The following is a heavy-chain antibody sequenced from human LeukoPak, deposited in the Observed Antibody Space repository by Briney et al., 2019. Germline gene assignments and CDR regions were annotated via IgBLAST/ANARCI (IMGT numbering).Heavy chain of an antibody. Sequence: GGSLRLSCAASGFTFSSYWRHWVRQAPGKGLVWVSRINTDGSSTSYADSVKGRFTISRDNAKNTLYLQMNSLRAGDTAVYYCARPGGPDYGDYSPDLAFDIWGQGTMVTVSS. V-gene: IGHV3-74*01. CDR1: GFTFSSYW. D-gene: IGHD4-17*01. CDR2: INTDGSST. CDR3: ARPGGPDYGDYSPDLAFDI. J-gene: IGHJ3*02.